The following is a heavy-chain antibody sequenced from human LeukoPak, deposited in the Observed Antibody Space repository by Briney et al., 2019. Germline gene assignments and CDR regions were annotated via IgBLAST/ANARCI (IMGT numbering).Heavy chain of an antibody. D-gene: IGHD4-17*01. Sequence: GGSLRLSCAASGFTFSSYSMNWVRQAPGKGLEWVSSISSSSSYIYYADSVKGRFTISRDNAKNSLYLQMNSLRAEDTAVYYCAKDLKLSDDYGDYLGYYFDYWGQGTLVTVSS. CDR1: GFTFSSYS. J-gene: IGHJ4*02. V-gene: IGHV3-21*04. CDR2: ISSSSSYI. CDR3: AKDLKLSDDYGDYLGYYFDY.